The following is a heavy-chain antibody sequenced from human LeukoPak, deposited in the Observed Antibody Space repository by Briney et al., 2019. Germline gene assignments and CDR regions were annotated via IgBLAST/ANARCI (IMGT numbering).Heavy chain of an antibody. J-gene: IGHJ4*02. D-gene: IGHD3-9*01. V-gene: IGHV5-51*01. Sequence: GGALKISCKGFGYRFTRYWIGWGCPGPGKGVGGMGIIYPGESDTRESPSFEGQVTISDDKCINNADLEWGRPEGSDTAMYYCARRYYDILTGYYNFDYWGQGTLVTVSS. CDR1: GYRFTRYW. CDR2: IYPGESDT. CDR3: ARRYYDILTGYYNFDY.